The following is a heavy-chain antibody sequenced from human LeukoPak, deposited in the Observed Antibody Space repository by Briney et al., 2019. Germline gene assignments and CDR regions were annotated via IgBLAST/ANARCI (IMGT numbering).Heavy chain of an antibody. D-gene: IGHD3-10*01. V-gene: IGHV3-23*01. CDR2: ISGSGGST. J-gene: IGHJ3*02. CDR3: ATHITMVRGVISRGDAFDI. Sequence: GGSLRLSCAASGFTFSSYAMSWVRQAPGKGLEWVSAISGSGGSTYYADSVKGRFTISRDNSKNTLYLQMNSLRAEDTAVYYCATHITMVRGVISRGDAFDIWGHGTMVTVSS. CDR1: GFTFSSYA.